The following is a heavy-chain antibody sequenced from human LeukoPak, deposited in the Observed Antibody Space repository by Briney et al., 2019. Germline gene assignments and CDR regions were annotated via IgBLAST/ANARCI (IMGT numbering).Heavy chain of an antibody. CDR3: ARIRSPRDAFDV. V-gene: IGHV3-11*04. Sequence: GGSLRLSCAASGFTFSDFFITYIRQAPGKGLEWLSYISGSGDAIFYADSVRGRFTISRDDAKNSVHLQMNSLRLDDTAVYYCARIRSPRDAFDVWGQGTMVTVSS. J-gene: IGHJ3*01. CDR2: ISGSGDAI. CDR1: GFTFSDFF. D-gene: IGHD3-16*01.